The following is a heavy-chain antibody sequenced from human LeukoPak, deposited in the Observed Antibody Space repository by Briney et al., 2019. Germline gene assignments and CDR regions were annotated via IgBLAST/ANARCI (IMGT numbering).Heavy chain of an antibody. CDR2: ISGSGGST. CDR1: GFTFSSYA. V-gene: IGHV3-23*01. D-gene: IGHD5-18*01. CDR3: AKDSVDTAMVPDAFDI. J-gene: IGHJ3*02. Sequence: GGSLRLSCAASGFTFSSYAMSWVRQAPGKGLEWVSAISGSGGSTYYADSVKGRFTISRDNSKNTLYLQMNSLRAEDTAVYYCAKDSVDTAMVPDAFDIWGQGTMVTVSS.